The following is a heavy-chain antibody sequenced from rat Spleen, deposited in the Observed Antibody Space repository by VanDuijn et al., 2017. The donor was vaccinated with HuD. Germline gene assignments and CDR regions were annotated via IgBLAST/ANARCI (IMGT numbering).Heavy chain of an antibody. V-gene: IGHV5-25*01. CDR1: GFTFSNYY. Sequence: EVQLVESGGGLVQPGRSLKLSCTASGFTFSNYYMAWVRQAPTKGLEWVASISTSGGSTYYRDSVKGRFTISRDNAKSTLYLQMNSLRSEDTATYFCARDIYGGYSELGYFAYWGQGTLVTVSS. CDR3: ARDIYGGYSELGYFAY. D-gene: IGHD1-11*01. J-gene: IGHJ3*01. CDR2: ISTSGGST.